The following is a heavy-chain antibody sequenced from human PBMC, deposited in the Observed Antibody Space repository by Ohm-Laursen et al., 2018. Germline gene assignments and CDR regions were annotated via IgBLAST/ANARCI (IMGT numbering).Heavy chain of an antibody. CDR3: AKGKWLLYYFDF. Sequence: SLRLSCAASGFTFSDYYMSWIRQAPGKGLEWVSYISSSGSTIYYADSVKGRFTISRDNAKNSLYLQMNSLRPEDTALNYCAKGKWLLYYFDFWGQGTLVTASS. J-gene: IGHJ4*02. CDR2: ISSSGSTI. V-gene: IGHV3-11*01. D-gene: IGHD3-3*01. CDR1: GFTFSDYY.